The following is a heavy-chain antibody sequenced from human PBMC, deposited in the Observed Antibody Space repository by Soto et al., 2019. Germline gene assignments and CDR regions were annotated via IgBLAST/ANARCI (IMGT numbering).Heavy chain of an antibody. CDR1: GGSMSSGAYS. CDR3: AWSFYYGSGTEAVFSH. J-gene: IGHJ4*01. Sequence: SETLSLTCSVSGGSMSSGAYSWGWIRQPPGRGLEWIGYIYYSESTYYNPSLKSRVTMSVARSKNQFSLRLSSVTAADTAVYFCAWSFYYGSGTEAVFSHWGNGILGTVSA. D-gene: IGHD3-10*01. V-gene: IGHV4-30-2*01. CDR2: IYYSEST.